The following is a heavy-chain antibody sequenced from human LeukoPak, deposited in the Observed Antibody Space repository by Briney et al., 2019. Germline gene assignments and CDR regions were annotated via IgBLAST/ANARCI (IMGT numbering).Heavy chain of an antibody. Sequence: ASVKVSCKASGYSFTTYAIHWVRQAPGQRLEWMGWINAGNGNTKYSQEFQGRVTITRDTSASTAYMELSSLKSEDMALYYCARADSSSWRGSWFDPWGQGTLVTVSS. CDR3: ARADSSSWRGSWFDP. D-gene: IGHD6-13*01. CDR1: GYSFTTYA. CDR2: INAGNGNT. V-gene: IGHV1-3*03. J-gene: IGHJ5*02.